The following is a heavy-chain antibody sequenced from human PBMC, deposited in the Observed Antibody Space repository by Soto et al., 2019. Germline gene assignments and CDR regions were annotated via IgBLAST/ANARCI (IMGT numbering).Heavy chain of an antibody. CDR2: ISSSSSKI. Sequence: EVQLVESGGSLVQPGGSLRLSCAASAFSFSSYSMNWVRQAPGKGLEWVSYISSSSSKIYYADSVKGRFTISRDNAKNTLFLQLNSLRAEDTAVYYCASAVGWFDPWGQGTLVTVSS. J-gene: IGHJ5*02. CDR3: ASAVGWFDP. V-gene: IGHV3-48*01. CDR1: AFSFSSYS.